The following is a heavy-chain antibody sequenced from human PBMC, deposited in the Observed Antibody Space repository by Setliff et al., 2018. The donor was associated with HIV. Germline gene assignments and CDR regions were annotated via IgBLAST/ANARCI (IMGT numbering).Heavy chain of an antibody. CDR2: IYTSGGT. J-gene: IGHJ4*02. CDR3: ARATRTIFGVAYFDY. V-gene: IGHV4-4*09. D-gene: IGHD3-3*01. CDR1: GGSSNSYY. Sequence: SETLSLTCTVSGGSSNSYYWSWIRQPPGKGLEWIGYIYTSGGTNYNPSLKSRVTISVDTSKNQFSLKLNSVTAADTAVYYCARATRTIFGVAYFDYWGQGTLVTVSS.